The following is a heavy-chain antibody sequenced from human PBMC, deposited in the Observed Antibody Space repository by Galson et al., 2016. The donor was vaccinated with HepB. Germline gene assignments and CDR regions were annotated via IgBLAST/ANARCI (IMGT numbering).Heavy chain of an antibody. CDR2: IKTKTDGGTT. CDR1: GFTFSTAW. V-gene: IGHV3-15*01. Sequence: CAASGFTFSTAWMNWVRQAPGKGLEWVGRIKTKTDGGTTDYAAPVKGRIIISRDDSENTLYLQMNSLKTEDTAVYYRTRGLSSDYWGQGTLVTVSS. J-gene: IGHJ4*02. CDR3: TRGLSSDY. D-gene: IGHD3-10*01.